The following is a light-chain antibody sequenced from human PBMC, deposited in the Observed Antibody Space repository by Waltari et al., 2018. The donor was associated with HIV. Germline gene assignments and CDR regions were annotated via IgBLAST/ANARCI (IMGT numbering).Light chain of an antibody. Sequence: DIVMTQSPDSLAVSLGERATINYKSSQSVLFTSNNKNYLAWYQQKPGQPPKLLINWASTRESGVPDRFSGSGSGTEFTLTISSLQAEDVAVYYCHQYDRSPYTFGQGTKVEIK. CDR3: HQYDRSPYT. CDR2: WAS. J-gene: IGKJ2*01. CDR1: QSVLFTSNNKNY. V-gene: IGKV4-1*01.